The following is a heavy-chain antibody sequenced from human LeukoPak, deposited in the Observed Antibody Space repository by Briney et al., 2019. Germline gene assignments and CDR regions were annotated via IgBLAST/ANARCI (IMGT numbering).Heavy chain of an antibody. CDR2: ISSGGTPQ. Sequence: PGGSLRLSCAASGFTFSDYAMHWVRQAPGKGPEWVAVISSGGTPQYYGDSVKGRFTVSRDSSKDTLYLHLNNVRTEDTAVYYCARGLGSSWHYFDYWGQGTLVTVSS. V-gene: IGHV3-30*03. CDR3: ARGLGSSWHYFDY. J-gene: IGHJ4*02. CDR1: GFTFSDYA. D-gene: IGHD6-13*01.